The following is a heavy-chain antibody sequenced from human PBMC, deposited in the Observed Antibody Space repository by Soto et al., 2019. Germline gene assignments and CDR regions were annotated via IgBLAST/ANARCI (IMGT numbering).Heavy chain of an antibody. CDR1: GGSFSGYY. CDR3: ARGYRDCSSTSCYLSYYYYYMDV. D-gene: IGHD2-2*01. CDR2: INHSGST. J-gene: IGHJ6*03. Sequence: SETLSLTCAVYGGSFSGYYWSWIRQPPGKGLEWIGEINHSGSTNYNPSLKSRVTISVDTSKNQFSLKLSSVTAADTAVYYCARGYRDCSSTSCYLSYYYYYMDVWGKGTTVTVSS. V-gene: IGHV4-34*01.